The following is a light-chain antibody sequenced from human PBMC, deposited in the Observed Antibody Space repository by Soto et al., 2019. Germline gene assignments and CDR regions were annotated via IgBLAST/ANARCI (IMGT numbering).Light chain of an antibody. Sequence: DIQMTQSPSTLSASVGDRVTITCQASQDISNYLNWYQQKPGKAPKLLIYDASNLGTGVPSRFSGSGSGTEFTLIISNLQPDDFATYYCQQFKDYVWTFGQGTKVDIK. CDR1: QDISNY. V-gene: IGKV1-33*01. CDR3: QQFKDYVWT. J-gene: IGKJ1*01. CDR2: DAS.